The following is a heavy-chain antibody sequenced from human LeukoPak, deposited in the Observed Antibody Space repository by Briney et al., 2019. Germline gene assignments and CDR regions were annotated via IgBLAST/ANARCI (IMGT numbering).Heavy chain of an antibody. CDR3: ARKKLVARGYFDY. J-gene: IGHJ4*02. Sequence: PSETLSLTCTVSGGSISSSGYYWDWIHQPPGKGLEWIGSINQSGKTYYEPSLKSRVTISVDTSKTQFSLELRTVTAADTAVYYCARKKLVARGYFDYWGQGALVTVSS. D-gene: IGHD1-1*01. V-gene: IGHV4-39*01. CDR1: GGSISSSGYY. CDR2: INQSGKT.